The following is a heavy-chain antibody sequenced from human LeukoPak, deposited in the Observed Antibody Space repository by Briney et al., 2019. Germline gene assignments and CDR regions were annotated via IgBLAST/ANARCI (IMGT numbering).Heavy chain of an antibody. Sequence: SQTLSLTCATPGDSVSSNSAAWNWIRQSPSRGLEWLGRTYYRSKWYNDYAVSVKSRITINPDTSKNQFSLQLNSVTPEDTAVYYCARDLRLGTGDAFDIWGQGTMVTVSS. D-gene: IGHD7-27*01. V-gene: IGHV6-1*01. CDR2: TYYRSKWYN. CDR3: ARDLRLGTGDAFDI. J-gene: IGHJ3*02. CDR1: GDSVSSNSAA.